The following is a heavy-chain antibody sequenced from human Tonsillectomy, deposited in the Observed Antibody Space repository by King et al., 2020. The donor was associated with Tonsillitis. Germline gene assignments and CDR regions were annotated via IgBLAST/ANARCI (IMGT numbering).Heavy chain of an antibody. J-gene: IGHJ4*02. V-gene: IGHV4-39*01. D-gene: IGHD3-22*01. CDR1: GGSISSSNYY. CDR3: AGLRYYDSSASSYYFDS. Sequence: LQLQESGPGLVKPSETLSLTCTVSGGSISSSNYYWAWIRQPPGKWLEWIGSIYHAGRTYYNPSLKSRVTISVDTSKNQFSLKLSPVTAADTAVYYCAGLRYYDSSASSYYFDSWGQGTLVTVSS. CDR2: IYHAGRT.